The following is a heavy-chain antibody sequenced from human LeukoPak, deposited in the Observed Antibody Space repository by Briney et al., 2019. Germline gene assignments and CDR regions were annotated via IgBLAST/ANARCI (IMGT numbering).Heavy chain of an antibody. Sequence: GGSLRLSCTASGFTFSSYGMNWVRQAPGKGLEWVSYIISSGSTICYADSVKGRFTISRDNAKNSLYLQMHSLRAEDTAVYYCARSELGTGLLLWGQGTLVTVSS. CDR2: IISSGSTI. V-gene: IGHV3-48*03. D-gene: IGHD7-27*01. CDR1: GFTFSSYG. J-gene: IGHJ4*02. CDR3: ARSELGTGLLL.